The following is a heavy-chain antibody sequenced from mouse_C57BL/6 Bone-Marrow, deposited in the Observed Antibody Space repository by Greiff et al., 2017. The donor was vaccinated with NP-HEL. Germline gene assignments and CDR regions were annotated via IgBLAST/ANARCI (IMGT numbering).Heavy chain of an antibody. CDR3: TYGNYYYAMDY. Sequence: VQLQQSGTVLARPGASVKMSCKTSGYTFTSYWMHWVKQRPGQGLEWIGAIYPGNSDTSYNQKFKGRAKLTAVTTASTAYMQLSSLTNEDSAVYYCTYGNYYYAMDYWGQGTSVTVSS. J-gene: IGHJ4*01. V-gene: IGHV1-5*01. CDR1: GYTFTSYW. CDR2: IYPGNSDT. D-gene: IGHD2-1*01.